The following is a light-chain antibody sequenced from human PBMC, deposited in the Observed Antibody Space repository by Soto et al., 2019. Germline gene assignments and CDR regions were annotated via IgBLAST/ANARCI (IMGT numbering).Light chain of an antibody. Sequence: QSALTQPASVSGSPGQSITISCTGTNSDVGGYNYVSWYQQHPGKAPKLMIYEVSNRPSGVSNRFSGSKSGNTASLTISGLQAEDEADYYCSSYTSSSIRYVFGTGTKVTVL. CDR2: EVS. CDR1: NSDVGGYNY. CDR3: SSYTSSSIRYV. V-gene: IGLV2-14*01. J-gene: IGLJ1*01.